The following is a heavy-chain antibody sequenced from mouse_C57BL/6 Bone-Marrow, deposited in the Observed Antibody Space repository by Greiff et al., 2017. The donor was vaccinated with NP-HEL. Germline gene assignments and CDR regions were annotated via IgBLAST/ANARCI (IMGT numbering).Heavy chain of an antibody. J-gene: IGHJ1*03. CDR3: AKGPYYYGSRPSWYFGV. CDR2: IYPGDGDT. V-gene: IGHV1-82*01. CDR1: GYAFSSSW. Sequence: QVQLQQSGPELVKPGASVKISCKASGYAFSSSWMNWVKQRPGKGLEWIGRIYPGDGDTNYNGKFKGKATLTVDKSSSTAYMQLSSLTSEDSAVSFCAKGPYYYGSRPSWYFGVWGTGTTVTVSS. D-gene: IGHD1-1*01.